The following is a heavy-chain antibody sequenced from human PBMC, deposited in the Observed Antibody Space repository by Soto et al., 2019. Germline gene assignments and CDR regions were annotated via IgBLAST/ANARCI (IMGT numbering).Heavy chain of an antibody. V-gene: IGHV3-72*01. CDR3: ARVGSSGSYRHYSFDY. D-gene: IGHD3-10*01. CDR2: TRDKANSYKT. CDR1: GFTFSDHY. J-gene: IGHJ4*02. Sequence: GESLKISCAASGFTFSDHYMDWVRQAPGKGLEWVGRTRDKANSYKTEYAASVKGRFTISRDDSKNSLYLQMNSLKTEDTAVYNCARVGSSGSYRHYSFDYWGQGTLVTVSS.